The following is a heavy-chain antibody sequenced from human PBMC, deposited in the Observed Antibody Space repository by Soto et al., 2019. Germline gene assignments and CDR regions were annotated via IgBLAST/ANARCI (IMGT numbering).Heavy chain of an antibody. CDR2: LKSNPDGGRI. CDR1: GFSLTYAW. Sequence: GGSLRLSGTAAGFSLTYAWVSWGRQAAGKGLEWVGRLKSNPDGGRIDYAAPVKGRFNISRDDSKKTVYLQMNSLKTEDTAVYYCTTDRVPYGMDVWGQGTTVTVSS. J-gene: IGHJ6*02. CDR3: TTDRVPYGMDV. V-gene: IGHV3-15*01.